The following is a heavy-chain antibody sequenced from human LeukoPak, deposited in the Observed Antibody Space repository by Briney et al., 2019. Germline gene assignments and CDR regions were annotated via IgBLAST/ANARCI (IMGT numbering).Heavy chain of an antibody. V-gene: IGHV3-30*18. CDR1: GFTFSSYG. CDR2: ISYDGSNK. Sequence: GRSLRLSCAASGFTFSSYGMHWVRQAPGKGLEWVAVISYDGSNKYYADSVKGRFTISRDNSKNTLYLQMNSLRAEDTAVYYCAKGPLRGTAAAIDYWGQGTLVTVSS. D-gene: IGHD2-2*01. J-gene: IGHJ4*02. CDR3: AKGPLRGTAAAIDY.